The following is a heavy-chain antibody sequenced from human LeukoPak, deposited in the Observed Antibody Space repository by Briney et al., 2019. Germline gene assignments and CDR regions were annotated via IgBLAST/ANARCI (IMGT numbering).Heavy chain of an antibody. D-gene: IGHD3-10*01. CDR1: GGSISSYY. V-gene: IGHV4-4*07. Sequence: SETLSLTCTVSGGSISSYYWSWIRQPAGKGLEWIGRIYSSGSTNYNPSLKSRVTMSVDTSKNQFPLKLSSVTAADTAVYYCARLSGSYYEYYFDYWGQGTLVTVSS. J-gene: IGHJ4*02. CDR3: ARLSGSYYEYYFDY. CDR2: IYSSGST.